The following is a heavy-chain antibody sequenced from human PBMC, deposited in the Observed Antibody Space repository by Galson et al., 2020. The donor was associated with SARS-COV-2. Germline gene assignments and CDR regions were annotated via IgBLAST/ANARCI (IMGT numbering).Heavy chain of an antibody. CDR1: GYTFTGYY. Sequence: ASVKVSCKASGYTFTGYYMHWVRQAPGQGLEWMGWINPNSGGTNYAQKFQGRVTMTRDTSISIAYMELSRLRSDDTAVYYCAKAEYYHDSRGYYSEYFQYWGQGTLVTASS. J-gene: IGHJ1*01. CDR3: AKAEYYHDSRGYYSEYFQY. V-gene: IGHV1-2*02. D-gene: IGHD3-22*01. CDR2: INPNSGGT.